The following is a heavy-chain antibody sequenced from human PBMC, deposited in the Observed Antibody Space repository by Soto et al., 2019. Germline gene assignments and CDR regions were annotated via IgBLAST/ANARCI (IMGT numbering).Heavy chain of an antibody. CDR3: AKEDLERDYFDY. CDR2: ISGSGGST. D-gene: IGHD3-3*01. J-gene: IGHJ4*02. CDR1: GFTFSSYA. Sequence: GGSVRLSCAASGFTFSSYAVSWVRQAPGKGLEWVSSISGSGGSTDYAVSVKGRFTISRDNSKNTLYLQMNSLRAEDTAVYYCAKEDLERDYFDYWGQGTLVTVSS. V-gene: IGHV3-23*01.